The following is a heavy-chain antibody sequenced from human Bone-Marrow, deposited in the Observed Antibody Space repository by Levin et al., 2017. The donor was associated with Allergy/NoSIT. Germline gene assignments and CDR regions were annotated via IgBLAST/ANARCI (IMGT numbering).Heavy chain of an antibody. V-gene: IGHV3-74*01. CDR3: ARDVNNGHDQLGSMDV. CDR1: GFTFSTYW. Sequence: GGSLRLSCAASGFTFSTYWMQWVRHVPGKGLVWVSRMNSDGTIRSYADSVKGRFTIPRDNAKNTLYLQMTSLRAEDTAVYYCARDVNNGHDQLGSMDVWGQGTTVTVFS. J-gene: IGHJ6*02. CDR2: MNSDGTIR. D-gene: IGHD2-8*01.